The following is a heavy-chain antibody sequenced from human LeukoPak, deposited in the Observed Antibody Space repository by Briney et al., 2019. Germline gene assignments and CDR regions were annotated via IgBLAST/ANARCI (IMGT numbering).Heavy chain of an antibody. CDR2: ISTGGTTM. Sequence: PGGSLRLSCAASGFTFSNYDMNWVRQAPGKGLEWISYISTGGTTMYYADSVKGRFTVSRDNAKNSLSLQMNSLRAEDTAVYYCARGPPLFDPWGQGTLVTVSS. J-gene: IGHJ5*02. CDR3: ARGPPLFDP. CDR1: GFTFSNYD. V-gene: IGHV3-48*01.